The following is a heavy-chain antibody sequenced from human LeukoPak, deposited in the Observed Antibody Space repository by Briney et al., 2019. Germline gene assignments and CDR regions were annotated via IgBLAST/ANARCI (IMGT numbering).Heavy chain of an antibody. CDR3: ARSGGDYLNWFDP. CDR1: GFIFSSNY. J-gene: IGHJ5*02. D-gene: IGHD4-17*01. Sequence: GGSLRLSCAAPGFIFSSNYLSWVRQPPGKGLEWVSVMYAGGSTYYTDSVKGRFTISRDKSKNTLYLQMNSLRADDTAVYYCARSGGDYLNWFDPWGQGSLVTVSS. V-gene: IGHV3-53*01. CDR2: MYAGGST.